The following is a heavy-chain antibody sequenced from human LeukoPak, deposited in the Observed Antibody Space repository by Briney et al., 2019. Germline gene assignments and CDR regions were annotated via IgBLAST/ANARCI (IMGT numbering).Heavy chain of an antibody. J-gene: IGHJ4*02. CDR1: GGTFSSYA. V-gene: IGHV1-69*06. Sequence: SVKVSCKASGGTFSSYAISWVRQAPGQGLEWMGGIIPIFGTANYAQKFQGRVTITADKSTSTAYMELSSLRSEDTAVYYCAREGPDCSSTSCVDYWGQGTLVTVSS. D-gene: IGHD2-2*01. CDR3: AREGPDCSSTSCVDY. CDR2: IIPIFGTA.